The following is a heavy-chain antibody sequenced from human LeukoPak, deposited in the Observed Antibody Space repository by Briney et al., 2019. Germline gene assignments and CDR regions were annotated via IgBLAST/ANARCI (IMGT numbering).Heavy chain of an antibody. J-gene: IGHJ4*02. Sequence: SVKVSRKASGGTFSSYAISWVRQAPGQGLEWMGRIIPIFGTANYAQKFQGRVTITTDESTSTAYMELSSLRSEDTAVYYCARDCSSTSCYAGYWGQGTLVTVSS. CDR1: GGTFSSYA. D-gene: IGHD2-2*01. V-gene: IGHV1-69*05. CDR2: IIPIFGTA. CDR3: ARDCSSTSCYAGY.